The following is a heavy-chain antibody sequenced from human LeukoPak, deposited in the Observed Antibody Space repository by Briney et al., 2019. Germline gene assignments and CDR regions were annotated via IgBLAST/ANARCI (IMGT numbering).Heavy chain of an antibody. CDR1: GGSFSGYY. V-gene: IGHV4-34*01. J-gene: IGHJ5*02. D-gene: IGHD3-16*02. Sequence: SETLSLTCAVYGGSFSGYYWSWIRQPPGKGLEWIGEINHSGSTNYNPSLKSRVTISVDTSKSQFSLKLSSVTAADTAVYYCARVQNYDYVWGSYRPTWFDPWGQGTLVTVSS. CDR3: ARVQNYDYVWGSYRPTWFDP. CDR2: INHSGST.